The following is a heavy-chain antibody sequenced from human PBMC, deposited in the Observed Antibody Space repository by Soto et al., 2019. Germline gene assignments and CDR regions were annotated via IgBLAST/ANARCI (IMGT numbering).Heavy chain of an antibody. Sequence: QVQLVQSGAEVKKPGASVKVSCKASGYTFTSYGISWVRQAPGQGLEWMGWISAYNGNTNYAQKLQDRVTMTTDTSTSTAYMELRSLRSDDTAVYYCARAFAYGSGSPPIPFDYWGQGTLVTVSS. CDR3: ARAFAYGSGSPPIPFDY. J-gene: IGHJ4*02. V-gene: IGHV1-18*04. D-gene: IGHD3-10*01. CDR2: ISAYNGNT. CDR1: GYTFTSYG.